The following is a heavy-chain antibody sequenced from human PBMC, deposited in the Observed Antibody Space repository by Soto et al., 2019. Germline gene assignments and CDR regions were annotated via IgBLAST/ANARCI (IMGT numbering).Heavy chain of an antibody. CDR1: GFTFSSYA. J-gene: IGHJ2*01. V-gene: IGHV3-23*01. Sequence: GGSLRLSCAASGFTFSSYAMSWVRQAPGKGLEWVSAISGSGGSTYYADSVKGRFTISRDNSKNTLYLQMNSLRAEDTAVYYCAKDPNCSGGSCYFGYFDLWGRGTLVTVSS. CDR3: AKDPNCSGGSCYFGYFDL. D-gene: IGHD2-15*01. CDR2: ISGSGGST.